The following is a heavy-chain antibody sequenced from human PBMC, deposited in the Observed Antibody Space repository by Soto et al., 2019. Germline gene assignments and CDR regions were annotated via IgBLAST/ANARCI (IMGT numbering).Heavy chain of an antibody. Sequence: ASVKVSCKASGGTFSSYAISWVRQAPGQGLEWMGGIIPIFGTANYAQKFQGRVTITADESTSTAYMELSSLRSEDTAVYYCARDSVVPTVEFDYWGQGTLVTVSS. CDR1: GGTFSSYA. CDR2: IIPIFGTA. D-gene: IGHD5-12*01. V-gene: IGHV1-69*13. J-gene: IGHJ4*02. CDR3: ARDSVVPTVEFDY.